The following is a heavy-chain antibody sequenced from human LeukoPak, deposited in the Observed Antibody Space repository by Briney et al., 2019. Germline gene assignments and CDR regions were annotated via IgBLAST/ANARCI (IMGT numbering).Heavy chain of an antibody. D-gene: IGHD3-9*01. CDR3: ARGSDYDILTGYYLGAFDI. CDR2: ISSSGSTI. J-gene: IGHJ3*02. CDR1: GFTFSDYY. Sequence: GGSLRLSCAASGFTFSDYYMSWIRQAPGRGLEWVSYISSSGSTIYYADSVKGRFTISRDNAKNSLYLQMNSLRAEDTAVYYCARGSDYDILTGYYLGAFDIWGQGTMVTVSS. V-gene: IGHV3-11*01.